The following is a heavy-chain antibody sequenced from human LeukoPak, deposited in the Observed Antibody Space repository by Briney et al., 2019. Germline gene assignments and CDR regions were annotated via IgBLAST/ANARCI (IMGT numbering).Heavy chain of an antibody. CDR1: GFIFNDYG. CDR3: AKDILRTAEPGTRGFDY. V-gene: IGHV3-43*02. J-gene: IGHJ4*02. Sequence: GGSLRLSCAASGFIFNDYGMHWVRQAPGKGLEWVSFISGNGGSTYYADSLKGRFTISRDNSKSSLYLQMNSLRPEDTALYYCAKDILRTAEPGTRGFDYWGQGTLVTVSS. CDR2: ISGNGGST. D-gene: IGHD6-13*01.